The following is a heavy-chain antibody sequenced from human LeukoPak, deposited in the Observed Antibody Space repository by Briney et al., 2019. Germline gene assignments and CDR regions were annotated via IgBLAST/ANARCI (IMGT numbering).Heavy chain of an antibody. D-gene: IGHD4-11*01. CDR1: GFTFSDYD. Sequence: PGGSLRLSCAASGFTFSDYDMIWVRQTPGKGLEWVSYISSRSTTVYYADSVKGRFTVSRDNAKNSLYLQMNSLRDEDTGMFYCARVESDHSVNYFDYWGQGTLVTVSS. CDR3: ARVESDHSVNYFDY. V-gene: IGHV3-48*02. J-gene: IGHJ4*02. CDR2: ISSRSTTV.